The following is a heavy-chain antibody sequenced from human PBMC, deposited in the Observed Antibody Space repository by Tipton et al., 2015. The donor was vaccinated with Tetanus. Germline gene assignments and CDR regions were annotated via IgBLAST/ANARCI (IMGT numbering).Heavy chain of an antibody. J-gene: IGHJ4*02. Sequence: SLRLSCAASGFIVNNTSMKCVRQAPGKGLEWVSVIYTGGSADYTDSVKGRFTISRDNSNNSLSLQMNSLRIDDTAVYYCAFRTNWRFSRGFDCWGQGILVTVSS. CDR1: GFIVNNTS. V-gene: IGHV3-53*01. D-gene: IGHD1-20*01. CDR3: AFRTNWRFSRGFDC. CDR2: IYTGGSA.